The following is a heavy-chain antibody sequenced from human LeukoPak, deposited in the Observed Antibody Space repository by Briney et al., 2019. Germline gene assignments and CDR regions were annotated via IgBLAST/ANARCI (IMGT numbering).Heavy chain of an antibody. D-gene: IGHD6-19*01. CDR2: IYHSGST. V-gene: IGHV4-38-2*02. Sequence: PSETLSLTCTVSGYSISSGYYWGWIRQPPGKGLEWIGSIYHSGSTYYNPSLKSRVTISVDTSKNQFSLKLSSVTAADTAVYYCARTIAVAGTVSFDYWGQGILVTVSS. CDR1: GYSISSGYY. CDR3: ARTIAVAGTVSFDY. J-gene: IGHJ4*02.